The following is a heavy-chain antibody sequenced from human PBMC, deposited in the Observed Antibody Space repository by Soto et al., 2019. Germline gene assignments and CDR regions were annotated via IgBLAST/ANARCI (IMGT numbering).Heavy chain of an antibody. D-gene: IGHD5-18*01. CDR2: IDPSDSYT. CDR3: ARGDTALSYWYFDL. J-gene: IGHJ2*01. V-gene: IGHV5-10-1*01. Sequence: EVQLVQSGAEVKKPGESLRISCKGSGYSFTSHWISWVRQMPGKGLEWMGRIDPSDSYTSYSTSFQGHVTISADKSISTVYLQWSSMKASDTAPYYCARGDTALSYWYFDLWGRRTLVTVSS. CDR1: GYSFTSHW.